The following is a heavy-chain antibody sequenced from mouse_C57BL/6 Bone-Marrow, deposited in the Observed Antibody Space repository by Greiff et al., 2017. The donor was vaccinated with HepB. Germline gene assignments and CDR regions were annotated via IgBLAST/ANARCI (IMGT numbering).Heavy chain of an antibody. Sequence: VQLKQSGAELAKPGASVKLSCKASGYTFTSYWMHWVKQRPGQGLEWIGYINPSSGYTKYNQKFKDKATLTADKSSSTAYMQLSSLTYEDSAVYYCAIYSKRRYFDYWGQGTTLTVSS. V-gene: IGHV1-7*01. J-gene: IGHJ2*01. CDR2: INPSSGYT. D-gene: IGHD2-5*01. CDR1: GYTFTSYW. CDR3: AIYSKRRYFDY.